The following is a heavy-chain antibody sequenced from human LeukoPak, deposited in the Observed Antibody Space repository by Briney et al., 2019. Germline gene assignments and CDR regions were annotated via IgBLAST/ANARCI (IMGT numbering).Heavy chain of an antibody. Sequence: GGSLRLSCAASGFAFNNYAMTWVRQAPAKGLEWVSNINDNGGQRHYADSVKGRFTISRDNSKNMMFLQMDSLRAEDTAVYYCAKTQWKVGATDYFDYWGQGILVTVSS. J-gene: IGHJ4*02. D-gene: IGHD1-26*01. V-gene: IGHV3-23*01. CDR1: GFAFNNYA. CDR2: INDNGGQR. CDR3: AKTQWKVGATDYFDY.